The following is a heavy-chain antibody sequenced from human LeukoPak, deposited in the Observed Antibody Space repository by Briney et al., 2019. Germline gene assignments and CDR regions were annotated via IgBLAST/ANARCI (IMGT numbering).Heavy chain of an antibody. J-gene: IGHJ3*01. V-gene: IGHV3-7*01. CDR1: GFTFSNHW. CDR2: MKQDGSDK. Sequence: GGSLRLSCEASGFTFSNHWMSWVRQAPGKGLEWVANMKQDGSDKYYVDSVKGRFTISRDNAKNSLYLQMNSLRAEDTAVYYCARACYYDSSGYCHDAFDVWGQGTMITVSS. CDR3: ARACYYDSSGYCHDAFDV. D-gene: IGHD3-22*01.